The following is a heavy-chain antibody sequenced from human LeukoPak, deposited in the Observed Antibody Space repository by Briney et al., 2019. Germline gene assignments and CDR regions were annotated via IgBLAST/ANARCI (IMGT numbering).Heavy chain of an antibody. CDR1: GGSFSGYY. J-gene: IGHJ5*02. CDR3: ARGFEGSGSLKYSHLGFDP. CDR2: INHSGGT. V-gene: IGHV4-34*01. D-gene: IGHD3-10*01. Sequence: SETLSLTCAVYGGSFSGYYWSWIRQPPGKGLEWIGEINHSGGTNYNPSLKSRVTTSVDTSKNQFSLKLSSVTAADTAVYYCARGFEGSGSLKYSHLGFDPWGQGTLVTVSS.